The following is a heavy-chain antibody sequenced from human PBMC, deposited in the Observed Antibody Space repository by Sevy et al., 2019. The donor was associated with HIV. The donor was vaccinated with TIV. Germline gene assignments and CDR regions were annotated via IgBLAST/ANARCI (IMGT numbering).Heavy chain of an antibody. CDR1: GGSISTHS. CDR3: ARLYNLRGGMEFAP. V-gene: IGHV4-59*11. CDR2: MYYSGST. Sequence: SETLSLTCTFSGGSISTHSWSWIRRPPGKGLEWIGYMYYSGSTNYNPSLKGRVTMSMDASKNQFSLNLSSVTAADTAVYYCARLYNLRGGMEFAPWGQGTLVTVSS. J-gene: IGHJ5*02. D-gene: IGHD3-16*01.